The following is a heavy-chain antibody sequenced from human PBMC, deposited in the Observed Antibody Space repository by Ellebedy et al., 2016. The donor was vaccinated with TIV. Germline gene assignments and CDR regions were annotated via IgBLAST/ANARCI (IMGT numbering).Heavy chain of an antibody. CDR3: AREPSGVGWYDSSWFAP. J-gene: IGHJ5*02. CDR1: GGTFSRHV. CDR2: IIPILGIA. V-gene: IGHV1-69*04. Sequence: AASVKVSCKASGGTFSRHVISWVRQAPGQGLEWMGRIIPILGIANYAQKFQGRVTITAAKSTSTAYMELSSLRSEDTAVYYCAREPSGVGWYDSSWFAPWGQGTLVTVSS. D-gene: IGHD6-19*01.